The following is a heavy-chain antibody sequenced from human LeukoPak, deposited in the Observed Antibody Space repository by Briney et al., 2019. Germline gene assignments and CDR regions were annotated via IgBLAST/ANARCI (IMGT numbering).Heavy chain of an antibody. CDR3: AKDITGELRFDP. V-gene: IGHV3-9*01. CDR2: ISWNSGSI. Sequence: GGSLRLSCAASGFTFDDYAMHWVRQAPGKGLEWVSGISWNSGSIGYADSVKGRFTISRDNAKNSLYLQMNSLRAEDTALYYCAKDITGELRFDPWGQGTLVTVSS. D-gene: IGHD1-7*01. J-gene: IGHJ5*02. CDR1: GFTFDDYA.